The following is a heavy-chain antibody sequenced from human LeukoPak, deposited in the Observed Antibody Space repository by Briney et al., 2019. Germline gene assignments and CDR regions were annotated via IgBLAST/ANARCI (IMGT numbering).Heavy chain of an antibody. CDR1: GGSFSGYY. V-gene: IGHV4-34*01. J-gene: IGHJ6*03. Sequence: PSETLSLTCAVYGGSFSGYYWSWIRQSPGKGLEWIGEINHSGSTNYNPSLKSRVTISVDTSKNQFSLKLSSVTAADTAVYYCARVFDSGSQAYFYYMDVWGKGTTVTISS. CDR2: INHSGST. CDR3: ARVFDSGSQAYFYYMDV. D-gene: IGHD3-10*01.